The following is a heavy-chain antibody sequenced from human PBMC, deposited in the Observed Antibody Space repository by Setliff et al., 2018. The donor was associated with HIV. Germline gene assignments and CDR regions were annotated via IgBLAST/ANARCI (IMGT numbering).Heavy chain of an antibody. CDR1: GGSISDNNW. J-gene: IGHJ4*02. CDR3: ARGPNLLTHYYDSSGYAVGYSDH. D-gene: IGHD3-22*01. V-gene: IGHV4-4*02. Sequence: SETLSLTCAVSGGSISDNNWWSWVRQPPGKELEWIGEIFHSGSTNYNPSLKSRVTILVDKSKNQLSLRLSSVTAADTAVYYCARGPNLLTHYYDSSGYAVGYSDHWGQGTLVTVS. CDR2: IFHSGST.